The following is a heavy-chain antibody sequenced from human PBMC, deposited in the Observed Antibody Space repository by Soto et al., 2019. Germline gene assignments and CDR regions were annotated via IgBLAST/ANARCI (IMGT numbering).Heavy chain of an antibody. J-gene: IGHJ4*02. CDR2: ISSNGGST. V-gene: IGHV3-64D*08. Sequence: GGSLRLSSSASGFTFSSYAMHWVRQAPGKGLEYVSAISSNGGSTYYADSVKGRFTISRDNSKNTLYLQMSSLRAEDTAVYYCVKEFAYCGGDCYSSFDYWGQGTLVTVSS. CDR1: GFTFSSYA. CDR3: VKEFAYCGGDCYSSFDY. D-gene: IGHD2-21*02.